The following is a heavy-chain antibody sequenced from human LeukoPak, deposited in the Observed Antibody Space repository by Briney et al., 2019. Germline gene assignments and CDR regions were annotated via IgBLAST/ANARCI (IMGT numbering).Heavy chain of an antibody. CDR1: GYTFSSYW. D-gene: IGHD3-16*01. J-gene: IGHJ4*02. Sequence: GGSLRLSCEASGYTFSSYWMSWVRQAPGKGLEWVANIRDDGGEIYYVDSVKGRFTSSRDNAKSSLFLQMNSLRAEDAAVYYCSRDKPGGSYYGSIFDSWGQGTLVTVSS. CDR3: SRDKPGGSYYGSIFDS. V-gene: IGHV3-7*01. CDR2: IRDDGGEI.